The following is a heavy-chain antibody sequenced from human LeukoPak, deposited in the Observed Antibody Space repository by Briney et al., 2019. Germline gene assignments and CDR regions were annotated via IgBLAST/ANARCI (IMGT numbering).Heavy chain of an antibody. J-gene: IGHJ6*02. Sequence: GGSLRLSCAASGFTFSDYYMSWIRQAPGKGLEWVSYISSSGSTIYYADSVKGRFTISRDNAKNSLYLQMNSLRAEDTAVYYCARDDWGQWQVPDYYYGMDVWGQGTTVTVSS. CDR1: GFTFSDYY. D-gene: IGHD6-19*01. V-gene: IGHV3-11*04. CDR3: ARDDWGQWQVPDYYYGMDV. CDR2: ISSSGSTI.